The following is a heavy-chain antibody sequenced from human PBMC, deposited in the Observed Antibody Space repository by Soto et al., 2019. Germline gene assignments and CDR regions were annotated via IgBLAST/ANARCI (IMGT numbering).Heavy chain of an antibody. CDR3: ARVRRTEGHLDYWYFDV. V-gene: IGHV4-31*03. D-gene: IGHD1-1*01. J-gene: IGHJ2*01. Sequence: QVQLQESGPGLVKPSQTLSLTCTVSGDSISNGAYYWTWIRQLPGKGLEWIGYIYYSGSTYYIPSLQSRVTISVDTSQNQFSLKLTSVTAADTAVYYCARVRRTEGHLDYWYFDVWGQGTLVTVSS. CDR1: GDSISNGAYY. CDR2: IYYSGST.